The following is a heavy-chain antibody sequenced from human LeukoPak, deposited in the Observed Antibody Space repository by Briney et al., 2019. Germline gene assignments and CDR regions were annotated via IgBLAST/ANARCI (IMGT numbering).Heavy chain of an antibody. CDR2: ISGSGGST. V-gene: IGHV3-23*01. J-gene: IGHJ6*02. Sequence: GGSLRLSCAASGFTFSSYAMSWVRQAPGKGLEWVSAISGSGGSTYYADSVKGRFTISRDNSKNTLYLQMNSLRAEDTAVYYCAKDLGFGESAYYYYYGMDVWGQGTTVTVSS. CDR3: AKDLGFGESAYYYYYGMDV. CDR1: GFTFSSYA. D-gene: IGHD3-10*01.